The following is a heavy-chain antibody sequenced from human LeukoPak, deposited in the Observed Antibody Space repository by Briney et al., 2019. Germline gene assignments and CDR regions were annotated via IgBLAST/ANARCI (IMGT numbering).Heavy chain of an antibody. Sequence: ASVKVSCKASGYTSTSYYMHWVRQAPGQGLEWMGIINPSGGSTSYAQKFQGRVTMTRDTSTSTVYMELSSLRSEDTAVYYCARDRCSSTSCYPNDPWGQGTLVTVSS. CDR3: ARDRCSSTSCYPNDP. CDR2: INPSGGST. J-gene: IGHJ5*02. D-gene: IGHD2-2*01. V-gene: IGHV1-46*01. CDR1: GYTSTSYY.